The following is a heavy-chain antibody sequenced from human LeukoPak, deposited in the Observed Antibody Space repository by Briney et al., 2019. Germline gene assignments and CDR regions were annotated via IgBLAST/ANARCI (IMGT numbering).Heavy chain of an antibody. CDR2: IYHSGST. J-gene: IGHJ3*02. Sequence: PSETLSFNCTVSGGSISSSSYYWGWIRQPPGKGLEWIGSIYHSGSTNYNPYLKSRVTISVDKSKNQFSLKLSSVTAADTAVYYCARDCSSGCLDAFDIWGQGTMVTVSS. V-gene: IGHV4-39*07. CDR3: ARDCSSGCLDAFDI. CDR1: GGSISSSSYY. D-gene: IGHD6-19*01.